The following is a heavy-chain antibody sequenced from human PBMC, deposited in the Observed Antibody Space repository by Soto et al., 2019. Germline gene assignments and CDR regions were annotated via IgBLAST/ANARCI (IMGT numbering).Heavy chain of an antibody. CDR1: GFPFDAYI. D-gene: IGHD6-13*01. CDR2: INPRGLTK. Sequence: GGSLRLSCATSGFPFDAYIMNWVRQAPGKGLEWVASINPRGLTKFYGDSLKGRFTISRDDTSRSLFLQMNDLRAEDSAFYYCATWYGNHYFGLAVWGQGATVTVSS. V-gene: IGHV3-48*01. CDR3: ATWYGNHYFGLAV. J-gene: IGHJ6*02.